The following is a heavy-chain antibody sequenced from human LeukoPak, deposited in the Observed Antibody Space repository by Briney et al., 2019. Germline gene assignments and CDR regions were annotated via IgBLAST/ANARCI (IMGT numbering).Heavy chain of an antibody. J-gene: IGHJ4*02. Sequence: GGSLRLSCVASGFTFTSDAMNWVRQAPGKGLEWVSSISSSSSYIYYADSVKGRFTISRDNAKNSLYLQMNSLRAEDTAVYYCARESYGDYFIDYWGQGTLVTVSS. CDR2: ISSSSSYI. CDR3: ARESYGDYFIDY. CDR1: GFTFTSDA. V-gene: IGHV3-21*01. D-gene: IGHD4-17*01.